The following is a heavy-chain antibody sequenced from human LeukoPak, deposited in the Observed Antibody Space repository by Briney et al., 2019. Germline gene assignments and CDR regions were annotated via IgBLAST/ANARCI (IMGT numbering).Heavy chain of an antibody. D-gene: IGHD4-17*01. J-gene: IGHJ4*02. V-gene: IGHV3-30-3*01. CDR2: ISYDGSNK. CDR1: GITFSNSA. CDR3: ARGQPFYGDYDPDSFDY. Sequence: GGSLRLSCVPSGITFSNSALSWVRQAPGKGLEWVAVISYDGSNKYYADSVKGRFTISRDNSKNTLYLQMNSLRAEDTAVYYCARGQPFYGDYDPDSFDYWGQGTLVTVSS.